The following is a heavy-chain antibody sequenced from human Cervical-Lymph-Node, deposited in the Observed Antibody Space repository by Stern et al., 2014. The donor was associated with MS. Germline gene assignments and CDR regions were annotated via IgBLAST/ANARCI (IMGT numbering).Heavy chain of an antibody. Sequence: EVQLLESGGGLVQPGRSLRLSCAASGFTFDDYAMHWVRQVPGKGLEWASGINWDSSSIGYADSVQGRFTISRDRAKNSLYLQMNSLRADDSALYYCARTPSSGYSFGYLHYWGQGTLVTVSS. J-gene: IGHJ4*02. V-gene: IGHV3-9*01. CDR2: INWDSSSI. D-gene: IGHD5-18*01. CDR1: GFTFDDYA. CDR3: ARTPSSGYSFGYLHY.